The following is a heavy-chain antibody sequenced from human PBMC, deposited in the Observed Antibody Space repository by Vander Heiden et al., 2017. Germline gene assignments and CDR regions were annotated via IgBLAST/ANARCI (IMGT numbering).Heavy chain of an antibody. CDR1: GRTYSSYA. V-gene: IGHV1-69*06. D-gene: IGHD2-15*01. CDR2: IIPNFGTA. CDR3: ARGLAARDPSNWFDP. Sequence: QVQLVQSGAEVKKPGPAVKVHCKATGRTYSSYAISCVRQATGQGLEWMGGIIPNFGTANYAQKFQGRVTITADKSTSTAYMELSSLRSEDTAVYYCARGLAARDPSNWFDPWGQGTLVTVSS. J-gene: IGHJ5*02.